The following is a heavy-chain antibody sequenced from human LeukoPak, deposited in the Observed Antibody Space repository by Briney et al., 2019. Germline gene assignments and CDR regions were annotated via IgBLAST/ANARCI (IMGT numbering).Heavy chain of an antibody. V-gene: IGHV1-69*05. Sequence: SVKVSCKASGGTFSSYAISWVRQAPGQGLEWMGGIISIFGTANYAQKFQGRVTMTRDTSISTAYMELSSLRSEDTAVYFCARSDYNDYRGLGFWGQGTLVTVSS. CDR1: GGTFSSYA. CDR2: IISIFGTA. CDR3: ARSDYNDYRGLGF. D-gene: IGHD4-11*01. J-gene: IGHJ4*02.